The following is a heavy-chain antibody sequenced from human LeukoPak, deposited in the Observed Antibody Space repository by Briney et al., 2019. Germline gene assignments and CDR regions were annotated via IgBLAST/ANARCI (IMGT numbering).Heavy chain of an antibody. Sequence: GGSLRHSCAASGFTFTSYDMHWVRQVIGKGLEWVSAIGTAGDTYYPGSVKGRFTISRENAKNSLYLQMNSLRAEDTAVYYCARGPGVSDSSSWYPTYWGQGTLVTVSP. CDR3: ARGPGVSDSSSWYPTY. D-gene: IGHD6-13*01. CDR2: IGTAGDT. CDR1: GFTFTSYD. J-gene: IGHJ4*02. V-gene: IGHV3-13*01.